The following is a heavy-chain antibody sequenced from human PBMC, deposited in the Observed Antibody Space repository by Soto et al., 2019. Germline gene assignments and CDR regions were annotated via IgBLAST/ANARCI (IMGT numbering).Heavy chain of an antibody. CDR2: IYWDDDK. Sequence: SGPTLVNPTQTLTLTGTFSGFSLTTGGMGVAWIRQPPGKALEWLALIYWDDDKRYSPSLKSRLTITKDTSKNQVVLTVTNMEAVDTDTYYCVYSPRYYSDSRRQKACAFDICGQGTLVTVSS. D-gene: IGHD3-22*01. V-gene: IGHV2-5*02. J-gene: IGHJ3*02. CDR1: GFSLTTGGMG. CDR3: VYSPRYYSDSRRQKACAFDI.